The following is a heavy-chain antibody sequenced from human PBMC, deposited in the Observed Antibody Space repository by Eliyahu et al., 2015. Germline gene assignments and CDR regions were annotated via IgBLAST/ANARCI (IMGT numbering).Heavy chain of an antibody. CDR2: INPSGGST. Sequence: GLEWMGIINPSGGSTSYAQKFQGRVTMTRDTSTSTVYMELSSLRSEDTAVYYCARERVVVAASYGMDVWGQGTTVTVSS. CDR3: ARERVVVAASYGMDV. V-gene: IGHV1-46*03. D-gene: IGHD2-15*01. J-gene: IGHJ6*02.